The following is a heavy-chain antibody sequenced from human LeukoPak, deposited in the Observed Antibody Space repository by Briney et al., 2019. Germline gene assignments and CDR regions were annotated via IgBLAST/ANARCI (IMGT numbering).Heavy chain of an antibody. J-gene: IGHJ4*02. D-gene: IGHD2-15*01. CDR1: GYTFTGYY. V-gene: IGHV1-2*02. Sequence: ASVKVSCKASGYTFTGYYMHWVRQAPGQGLEWTGWINPNSGGTNYAQKFQGRVTMTRDTSISTAYMELSRLRSDDTAVYYCARSLTGYCRGGSCYSDTRVTFDYWGQGTLVTVSS. CDR3: ARSLTGYCRGGSCYSDTRVTFDY. CDR2: INPNSGGT.